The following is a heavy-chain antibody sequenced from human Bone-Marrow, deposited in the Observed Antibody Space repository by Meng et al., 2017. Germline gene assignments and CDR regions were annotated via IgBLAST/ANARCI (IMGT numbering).Heavy chain of an antibody. V-gene: IGHV1-2*02. CDR3: ARVSPDCSGGSCYPGAFDI. J-gene: IGHJ3*02. CDR1: GYTFTGYY. CDR2: INPNSGGT. Sequence: ASVKVSCKASGYTFTGYYMHWLRQAPGQGLQWMGWINPNSGGTNYAQKFQGRVTMTRDTSISTAYMELSRLRSDDTAVYYCARVSPDCSGGSCYPGAFDIWGQGTMVTVSS. D-gene: IGHD2-15*01.